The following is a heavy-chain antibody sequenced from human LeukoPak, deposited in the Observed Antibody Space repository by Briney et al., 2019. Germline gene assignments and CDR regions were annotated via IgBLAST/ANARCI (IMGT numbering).Heavy chain of an antibody. Sequence: PGGSLKLSCAASGFTFSASDMHWVRQASGKGLEWVGRIRSKANRYATVYAASVKGRLTISRDDSKNTVYLQMNSLKTEDTAIYYCTRPTFYDYVWENYREDYWGQGTRVSVSS. CDR1: GFTFSASD. CDR2: IRSKANRYAT. D-gene: IGHD3-16*02. CDR3: TRPTFYDYVWENYREDY. J-gene: IGHJ4*02. V-gene: IGHV3-73*01.